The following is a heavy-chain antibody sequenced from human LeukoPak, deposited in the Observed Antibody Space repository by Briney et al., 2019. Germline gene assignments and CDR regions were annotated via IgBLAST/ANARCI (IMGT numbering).Heavy chain of an antibody. CDR1: GFTFSDHY. CDR3: ARARDGHYCFDY. J-gene: IGHJ4*02. V-gene: IGHV3-72*01. CDR2: IRKRTNSYST. D-gene: IGHD4-17*01. Sequence: PGGSLRLSCAASGFTFSDHYMDWVRQAPGKGLEWVCRIRKRTNSYSTEYAASVKGRFTISRDDSKNSLYLQMNSLKTEDTAVYFCARARDGHYCFDYWGQGTLVAVSS.